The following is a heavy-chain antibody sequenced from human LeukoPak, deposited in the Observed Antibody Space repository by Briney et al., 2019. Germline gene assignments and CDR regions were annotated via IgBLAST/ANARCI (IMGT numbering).Heavy chain of an antibody. V-gene: IGHV3-33*01. CDR1: GFTFSSYG. Sequence: GGSLRLSCAASGFTFSSYGMHWVRQAPGKGLEWVAVIWYDGSNKYYADSVKGRFTISRDNSKNTLYLQMNSLRAEDTAVYYCASAITWIQPVDYWGQGTLVTVSS. J-gene: IGHJ4*02. D-gene: IGHD5-18*01. CDR2: IWYDGSNK. CDR3: ASAITWIQPVDY.